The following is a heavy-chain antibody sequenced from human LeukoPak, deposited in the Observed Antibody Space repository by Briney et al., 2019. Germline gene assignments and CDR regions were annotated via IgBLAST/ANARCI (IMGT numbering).Heavy chain of an antibody. J-gene: IGHJ6*02. CDR1: GFTFSSYS. V-gene: IGHV3-21*04. D-gene: IGHD3-10*01. CDR3: ARDRFGELFGYYYYGMDV. CDR2: ISSSSYI. Sequence: GGSLRLSCAASGFTFSSYSMNWVRQAPGKGLEWVSSISSSSYIYYADSVKGRFTISRDNAKNSLYLQMNSLRAEDTAVYYCARDRFGELFGYYYYGMDVWGQGTTVTVSS.